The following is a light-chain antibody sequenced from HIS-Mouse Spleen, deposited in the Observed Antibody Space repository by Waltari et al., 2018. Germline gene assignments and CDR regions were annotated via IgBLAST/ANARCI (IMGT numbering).Light chain of an antibody. CDR1: SSDVGSYNL. J-gene: IGLJ3*02. Sequence: QSALTQPASVSGSPGQSITISCTGTSSDVGSYNLVSWYQQHPGKAPKLMIYEGSKRPSGVSKRLSGSKSGNTASLTISGLQAEDEADYYCCSYAGSSTWVFGGGTKLTVL. CDR2: EGS. V-gene: IGLV2-23*01. CDR3: CSYAGSSTWV.